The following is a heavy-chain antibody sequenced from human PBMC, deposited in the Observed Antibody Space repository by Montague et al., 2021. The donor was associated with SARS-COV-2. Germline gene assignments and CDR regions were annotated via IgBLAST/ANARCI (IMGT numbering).Heavy chain of an antibody. D-gene: IGHD3-10*01. CDR2: IYHSGGT. Sequence: SETRSLTCTVSGGSISSDSFYWGWLRQPPGKGLEWIGLIYHSGGTNNSPSPKRRFTISVDTSKNQFSLKVTSVTAADTAVYYCASRPRTFGASFDIWGQGTMVTVSS. J-gene: IGHJ3*02. CDR3: ASRPRTFGASFDI. V-gene: IGHV4-39*01. CDR1: GGSISSDSFY.